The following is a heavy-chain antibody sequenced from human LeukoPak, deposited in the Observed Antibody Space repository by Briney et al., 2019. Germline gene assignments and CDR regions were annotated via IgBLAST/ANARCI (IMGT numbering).Heavy chain of an antibody. D-gene: IGHD7-27*01. Sequence: PSETLSLTCTVSGGSISSSSYYWGWIRQPPGKGLEWIGSIYYSGSTYYNPSLKSRVTISVDTSKNQFSLKLSSVTAADTAVYYCARGWGTGKRLYYMDVWGKGTTVTISS. J-gene: IGHJ6*03. CDR3: ARGWGTGKRLYYMDV. CDR1: GGSISSSSYY. CDR2: IYYSGST. V-gene: IGHV4-39*01.